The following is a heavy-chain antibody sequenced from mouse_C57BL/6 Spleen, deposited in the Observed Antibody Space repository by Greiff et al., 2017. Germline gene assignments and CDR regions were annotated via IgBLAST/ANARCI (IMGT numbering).Heavy chain of an antibody. CDR2: IYPGDGDT. Sequence: QVQLQQSGPELVKPGASVKISCKASGYAFSSSWMNWVKQRPGKGLEWIGRIYPGDGDTNYNGKFKGKATLTADKSSSTAYMQLCSLTSEDSAVYFCARGIYYYGSSYEEYFDYWGQGTTLTVSS. D-gene: IGHD1-1*01. CDR3: ARGIYYYGSSYEEYFDY. V-gene: IGHV1-82*01. CDR1: GYAFSSSW. J-gene: IGHJ2*01.